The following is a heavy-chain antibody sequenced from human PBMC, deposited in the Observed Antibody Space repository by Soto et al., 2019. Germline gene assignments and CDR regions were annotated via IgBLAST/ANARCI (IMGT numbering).Heavy chain of an antibody. CDR2: INPSGGST. D-gene: IGHD3-16*01. J-gene: IGHJ6*03. CDR1: GYTFTSYY. V-gene: IGHV1-46*03. Sequence: ASVKVSCKASGYTFTSYYMHWVRQAPGQGLEWMGIINPSGGSTSYAQKFQGRVTMTRDTSTSTVYMELSSLRSEDTAVYYCARAPGEGYYYHYMDVWGKGTTVTVSS. CDR3: ARAPGEGYYYHYMDV.